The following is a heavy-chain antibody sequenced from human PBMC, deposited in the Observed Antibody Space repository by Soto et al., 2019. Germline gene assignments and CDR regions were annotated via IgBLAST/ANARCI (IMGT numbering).Heavy chain of an antibody. CDR1: GGSFSGYY. CDR2: INHSGST. J-gene: IGHJ5*02. V-gene: IGHV4-34*01. Sequence: QVQLQQWGAGLLKPSETLSLTCAVYGGSFSGYYWSWIRQPPGKGLEWIGEINHSGSTNYNPSLKSRVTISVDTSKNQFSLKLSSVTAADTAVYYCARSVYDYVWGSPWGQGTLVTVSS. CDR3: ARSVYDYVWGSP. D-gene: IGHD3-16*01.